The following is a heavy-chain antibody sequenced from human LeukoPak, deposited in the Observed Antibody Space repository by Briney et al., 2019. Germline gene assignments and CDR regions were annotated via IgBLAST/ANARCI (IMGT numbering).Heavy chain of an antibody. CDR1: GFTFSNAW. CDR3: TTDGTTSLFPNSGYYYYYMDV. Sequence: GGSLRLSCAASGFTFSNAWMSWVRQAPGKGLEWVGRIKSKTDGGTTDYAAPVKGRFTISRDDSKNTLYLQMNSLKTEDTAVYYCTTDGTTSLFPNSGYYYYYMDVWGKGTTVTVSS. V-gene: IGHV3-15*01. CDR2: IKSKTDGGTT. D-gene: IGHD4-17*01. J-gene: IGHJ6*03.